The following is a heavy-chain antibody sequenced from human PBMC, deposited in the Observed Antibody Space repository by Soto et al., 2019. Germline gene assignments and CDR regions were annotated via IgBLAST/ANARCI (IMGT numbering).Heavy chain of an antibody. V-gene: IGHV1-8*01. Sequence: QVQLVQSGAEVKKPGASVKVSCKASGYTFTSYDINWVRQATGQGLEWMGWMNPNSGNTGYAQKFQVRVTRTRNTAISTAYTGLISLRSEDTAVYYCARQKVDASDYWGQGTLVTVSS. J-gene: IGHJ4*02. CDR3: ARQKVDASDY. CDR2: MNPNSGNT. CDR1: GYTFTSYD. D-gene: IGHD2-15*01.